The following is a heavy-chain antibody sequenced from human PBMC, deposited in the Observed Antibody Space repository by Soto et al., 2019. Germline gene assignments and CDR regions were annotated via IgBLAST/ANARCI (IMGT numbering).Heavy chain of an antibody. D-gene: IGHD6-6*01. Sequence: XSVKVSCKASGYTXTGYYMHWVRQAPGQGLEWMGWINPNSGGTNYAQKFQGWVTMTRDTSISTAYMELSRLRSDDTAVYYCARDLSSSSGYYYYGMDVWGQGTTVTVSS. CDR1: GYTXTGYY. CDR2: INPNSGGT. CDR3: ARDLSSSSGYYYYGMDV. J-gene: IGHJ6*02. V-gene: IGHV1-2*04.